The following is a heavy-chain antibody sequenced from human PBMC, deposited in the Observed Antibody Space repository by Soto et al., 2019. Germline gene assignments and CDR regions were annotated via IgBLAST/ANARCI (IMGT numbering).Heavy chain of an antibody. CDR2: ISPMFGAA. CDR3: AREFQVHTPAFVY. D-gene: IGHD3-10*01. J-gene: IGHJ4*02. V-gene: IGHV1-69*19. CDR1: GGTFNTYA. Sequence: QVQLVQSGAEMKKPGSSVKVSCQSSGGTFNTYAMNWVRQAPGQGPEWMGDISPMFGAANYAPKFQGRVTITADESTGTSYMQLSSLTSEDTAVYFCAREFQVHTPAFVYWGQGTLVTVSS.